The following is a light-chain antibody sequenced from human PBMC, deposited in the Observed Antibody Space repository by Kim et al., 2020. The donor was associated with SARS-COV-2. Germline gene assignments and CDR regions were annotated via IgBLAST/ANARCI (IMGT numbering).Light chain of an antibody. CDR3: QAWDSSTVL. CDR2: QDS. CDR1: KLGDKY. Sequence: GSPGQTASITCYGDKLGDKYACWYQQKPGQSPVLVIYQDSKRPSGIPERFSGSNSGNTATLTISGTQAMDEADYYCQAWDSSTVLFGGGTKLTVL. V-gene: IGLV3-1*01. J-gene: IGLJ2*01.